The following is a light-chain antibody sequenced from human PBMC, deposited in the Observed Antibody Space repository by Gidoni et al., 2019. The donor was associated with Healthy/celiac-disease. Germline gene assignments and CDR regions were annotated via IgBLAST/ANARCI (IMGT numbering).Light chain of an antibody. V-gene: IGLV1-40*01. CDR1: ISNIGAGYD. J-gene: IGLJ3*02. Sequence: QSVLTQPPSVSGAPGQRVTISCTGSISNIGAGYDVHWYQQLPGTAPNLLIYGNSNRPAGVPDRFAGSKSGTSASLAITGLQAEDEADYYCQSYDSSLSVVFGGGTKLTVL. CDR2: GNS. CDR3: QSYDSSLSVV.